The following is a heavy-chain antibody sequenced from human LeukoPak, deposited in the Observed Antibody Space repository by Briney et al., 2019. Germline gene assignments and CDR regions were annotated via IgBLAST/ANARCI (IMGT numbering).Heavy chain of an antibody. Sequence: SETLSLTCTVSGGSINSSAYYWGWIRQPPGKGLEWIGSMFYSGSTNYNPSLKSRITIAVDTSKNQLFLKLSSVTAADTAVYYCTRQWSNFWSEYWGQGTLVTVSS. CDR3: TRQWSNFWSEY. CDR2: MFYSGST. D-gene: IGHD3-3*01. J-gene: IGHJ4*02. V-gene: IGHV4-39*01. CDR1: GGSINSSAYY.